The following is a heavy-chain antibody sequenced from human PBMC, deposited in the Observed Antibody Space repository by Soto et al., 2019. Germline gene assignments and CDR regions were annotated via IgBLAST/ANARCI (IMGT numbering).Heavy chain of an antibody. CDR1: GGSISSGGYY. CDR2: IYYSGST. D-gene: IGHD5-18*01. J-gene: IGHJ5*02. CDR3: ARVFETAMVTGWFDP. Sequence: QVQLQESGPGLVKPSQTLSLTCTVSGGSISSGGYYWSWIRQHPGKGLEWIGHIYYSGSTYYNPSLKSRVTITVDTSKNQSSLKLSSVTAADTAVYYCARVFETAMVTGWFDPWGQGTLVTVSS. V-gene: IGHV4-31*03.